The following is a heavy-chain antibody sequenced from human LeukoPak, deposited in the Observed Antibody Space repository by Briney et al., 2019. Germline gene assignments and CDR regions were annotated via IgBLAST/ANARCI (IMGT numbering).Heavy chain of an antibody. J-gene: IGHJ5*02. V-gene: IGHV4-34*01. CDR1: GGSFSGYY. D-gene: IGHD1-7*01. Sequence: PSETLSLTCAVYGGSFSGYYWSWIRQPPGKGLEWIGEINHSGSTNYNPSLKSRVTISVDTSKNQFSLKLSSVTAADTAVYYYARGVGTPSNWFGPWGQGTLVTVSS. CDR2: INHSGST. CDR3: ARGVGTPSNWFGP.